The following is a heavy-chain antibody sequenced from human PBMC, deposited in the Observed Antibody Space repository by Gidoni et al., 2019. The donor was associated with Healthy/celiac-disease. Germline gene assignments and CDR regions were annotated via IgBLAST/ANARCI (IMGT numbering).Heavy chain of an antibody. J-gene: IGHJ4*02. CDR3: AKGTSWGYSGYDSPPFDY. V-gene: IGHV3-23*01. D-gene: IGHD5-12*01. Sequence: EVQLLESGGGLVQPGGSLRLSCAASGFTFRSYSMSWVRQAPGKGLEWVSAISGSGGSTYYADSVKGRFTISRDNSKNTLYLQMNSLRAEDTAVYYCAKGTSWGYSGYDSPPFDYWGQGTLVTVSS. CDR1: GFTFRSYS. CDR2: ISGSGGST.